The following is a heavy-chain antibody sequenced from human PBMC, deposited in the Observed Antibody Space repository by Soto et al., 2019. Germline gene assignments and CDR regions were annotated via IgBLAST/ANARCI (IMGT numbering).Heavy chain of an antibody. D-gene: IGHD1-26*01. J-gene: IGHJ4*02. Sequence: QVKLVQSGAEVKKPGSSVKVSCKASGGTFSSYTISWVRQAPGQGLEWMGRIIPILGIANYAQKFQGRVTITADKSTSTAYMELSSLRSEDTAVYYCARETYEGATLVWGQGTLVTVSS. CDR2: IIPILGIA. CDR3: ARETYEGATLV. V-gene: IGHV1-69*08. CDR1: GGTFSSYT.